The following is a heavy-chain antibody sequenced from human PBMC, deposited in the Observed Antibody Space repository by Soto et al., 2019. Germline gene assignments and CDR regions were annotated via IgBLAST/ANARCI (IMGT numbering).Heavy chain of an antibody. V-gene: IGHV1-69*01. CDR2: IIPIFGTA. Sequence: QVQLVQSGAEVKKPGSSVKVSRKASGGTFSSYAISWVRQAPGQGLEWMGGIIPIFGTANYAQKFQGRVTITADESTSTAYMELSSLRSEDTAVYCCARDGEGSSWWAGLSYYGMDVWGQGTTVTVSS. D-gene: IGHD6-13*01. CDR1: GGTFSSYA. J-gene: IGHJ6*02. CDR3: ARDGEGSSWWAGLSYYGMDV.